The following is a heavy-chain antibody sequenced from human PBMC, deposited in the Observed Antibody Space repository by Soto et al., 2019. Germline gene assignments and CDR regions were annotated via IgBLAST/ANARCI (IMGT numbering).Heavy chain of an antibody. J-gene: IGHJ6*02. CDR2: ISAYNGNT. CDR3: ASAYYYDSSGYYIYYGMVV. V-gene: IGHV1-18*01. D-gene: IGHD3-22*01. Sequence: GASVKVSCKASGYTFTNFGISWVRQAPGQGLEWMGWISAYNGNTNYAQKFQGRVTMTTDTSTSTAYMEVRSLRFDDTAVYYCASAYYYDSSGYYIYYGMVVWGQGTTVTVS. CDR1: GYTFTNFG.